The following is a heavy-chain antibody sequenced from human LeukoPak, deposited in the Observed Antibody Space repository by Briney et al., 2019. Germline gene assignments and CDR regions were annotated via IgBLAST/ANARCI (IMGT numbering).Heavy chain of an antibody. CDR3: AKDLPRTAQWLVPGTYYGMDV. CDR1: GFTFSSYA. CDR2: ISGSGGST. D-gene: IGHD6-19*01. J-gene: IGHJ6*02. V-gene: IGHV3-23*01. Sequence: GGSLRLSCAASGFTFSSYAMSWVRQAPGKGLEWVSAISGSGGSTYYADSVKGRFTISRDSSKNTLYLQMNSLRAEDTAVYYCAKDLPRTAQWLVPGTYYGMDVWGQGTTVTVSS.